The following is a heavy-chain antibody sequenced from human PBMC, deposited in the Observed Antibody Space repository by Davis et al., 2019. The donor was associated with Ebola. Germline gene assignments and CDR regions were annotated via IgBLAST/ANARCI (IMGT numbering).Heavy chain of an antibody. D-gene: IGHD5-18*01. CDR2: IWYDGSNK. V-gene: IGHV3-30*02. CDR1: GFTFSSYG. CDR3: AKDGRGYSYGPEFMDV. J-gene: IGHJ6*03. Sequence: GESLKISCAASGFTFSSYGMHWVRQAPGKGLEWVAVIWYDGSNKYYADSVKGRFTISRDNSKNTLYLQMNSLRAEDTAVYYCAKDGRGYSYGPEFMDVWGKGTTVTVSS.